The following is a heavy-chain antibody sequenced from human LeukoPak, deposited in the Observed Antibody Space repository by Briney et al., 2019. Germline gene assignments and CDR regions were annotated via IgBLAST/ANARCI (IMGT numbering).Heavy chain of an antibody. Sequence: GGSLRLSCAAFGFTFSSYAMGWVRQAPGKGLEWVSAISGSGGDTYYADSVKGRFTFSRDNSKNTLYLQMNSLRPEYTALYYCAKAVWFGEFDYYFFGLDVWGQGTTVTVSS. V-gene: IGHV3-23*01. J-gene: IGHJ6*02. CDR3: AKAVWFGEFDYYFFGLDV. CDR1: GFTFSSYA. CDR2: ISGSGGDT. D-gene: IGHD3-10*01.